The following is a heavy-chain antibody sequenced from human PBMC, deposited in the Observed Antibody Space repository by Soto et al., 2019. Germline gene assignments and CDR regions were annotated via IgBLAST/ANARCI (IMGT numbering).Heavy chain of an antibody. Sequence: SETLSLTCAVYGGSFSGYYWSWIRQPPGKGLEWIGEINHSGSTNYNPSLKSRVTISVDTSKNQFSLKLSSVTAADTAVYYCARGYYDFWSGYPQNWFDPWGQGTLVTVSS. D-gene: IGHD3-3*01. V-gene: IGHV4-34*01. J-gene: IGHJ5*02. CDR3: ARGYYDFWSGYPQNWFDP. CDR2: INHSGST. CDR1: GGSFSGYY.